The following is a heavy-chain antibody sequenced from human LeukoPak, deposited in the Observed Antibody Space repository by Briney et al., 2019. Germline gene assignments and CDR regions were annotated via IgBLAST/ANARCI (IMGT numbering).Heavy chain of an antibody. Sequence: GGALRHSCTASGFTFGDYAMSWVRQAPGKGLEWVGFIKSQAFGGTTVYAACVRGRFTISRDASTHIVYLQINSLKTEDTAVYYCTRVRKNKTYYYDSSSYYFEYWGQGALVTVCS. CDR3: TRVRKNKTYYYDSSSYYFEY. V-gene: IGHV3-49*04. CDR1: GFTFGDYA. D-gene: IGHD3-22*01. J-gene: IGHJ4*02. CDR2: IKSQAFGGTT.